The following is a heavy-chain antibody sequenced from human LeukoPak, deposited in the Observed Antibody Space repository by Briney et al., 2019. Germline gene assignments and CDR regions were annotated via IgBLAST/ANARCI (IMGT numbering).Heavy chain of an antibody. J-gene: IGHJ4*02. CDR1: GFTFSSYG. V-gene: IGHV3-33*01. CDR2: IWYDGSNK. D-gene: IGHD3-3*01. CDR3: ARGGYDFWSGYYKS. Sequence: GGSLRLPCAASGFTFSSYGMHWVRQAPGKGLEWVAVIWYDGSNKYYADSVKGRFTISRDNSKNTLYLQMNSLRAEDTAVYYCARGGYDFWSGYYKSWGQGTLVTVSS.